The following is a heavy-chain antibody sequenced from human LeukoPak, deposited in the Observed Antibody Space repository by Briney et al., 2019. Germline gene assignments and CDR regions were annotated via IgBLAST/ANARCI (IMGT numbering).Heavy chain of an antibody. CDR2: IWLDASHT. CDR1: GFSFSTYA. D-gene: IGHD5-12*01. CDR3: ASFVATVPN. Sequence: GRSLRLSCAASGFSFSTYAMHWVRQAPGKGLEWVALIWLDASHTFYTASVKGRFTIYINNSKNTVYLQTDSLGGKDTAVYYCASFVATVPNWGQGTLVTVSS. V-gene: IGHV3-33*01. J-gene: IGHJ4*02.